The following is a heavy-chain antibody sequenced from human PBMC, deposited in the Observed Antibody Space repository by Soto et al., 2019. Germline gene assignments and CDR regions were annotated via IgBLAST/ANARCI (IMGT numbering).Heavy chain of an antibody. J-gene: IGHJ4*01. V-gene: IGHV3-11*06. CDR1: GFTFSDYY. D-gene: IGHD5-18*01. CDR2: ISSSSSYT. CDR3: AWRDTALAYYLAF. Sequence: GGSLRLSCAASGFTFSDYYMSWIRQAPGKGLEWVSYISSSSSYTNYADSVKGRFTISIDNAKNSLYLQMNSLRAEDTAVYYCAWRDTALAYYLAFRGHRSLDIVSS.